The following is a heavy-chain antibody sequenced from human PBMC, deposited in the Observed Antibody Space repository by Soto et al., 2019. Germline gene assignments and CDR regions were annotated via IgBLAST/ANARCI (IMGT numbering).Heavy chain of an antibody. Sequence: GGSLRLSCAASGFNFSNHWMHWVRQRPGEGLVWVSRITSDGKSKAYAESVKGRFAISRDNAKNTLYLQMNGLTAEDTAVYYCARESGDWPLNWFDPWGLGTLVTVSS. D-gene: IGHD2-21*02. CDR1: GFNFSNHW. CDR3: ARESGDWPLNWFDP. CDR2: ITSDGKSK. V-gene: IGHV3-74*01. J-gene: IGHJ5*02.